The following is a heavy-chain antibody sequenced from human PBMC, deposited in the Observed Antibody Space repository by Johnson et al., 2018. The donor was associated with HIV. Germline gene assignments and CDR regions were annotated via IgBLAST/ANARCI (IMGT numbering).Heavy chain of an antibody. CDR2: ISYDGTNI. CDR1: GFTFSNYV. J-gene: IGHJ3*01. D-gene: IGHD5-18*01. CDR3: AKVGGYSYGES. V-gene: IGHV3-30-3*01. Sequence: VQLVESGGGVVQPGRSLKLSCVASGFTFSNYVIHWVRQAPGKGLEWVAMISYDGTNIYYRDSVKGRFTISRDNSKNTLYLHMDSLRAEDTAVYYCAKVGGYSYGESWGQGTMVTVSS.